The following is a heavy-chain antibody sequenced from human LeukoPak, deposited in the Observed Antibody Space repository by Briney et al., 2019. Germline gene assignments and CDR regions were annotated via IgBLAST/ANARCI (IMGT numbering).Heavy chain of an antibody. J-gene: IGHJ5*02. V-gene: IGHV3-13*04. Sequence: PGGSLRLSCAASGFTFSSYDMHWVRQATGKGLEWISSISIAGAKYYSASVKGRFTISRENAKHSFYLQMNSLRVGDTAVYYCARGLAGGLDPWGRGVLVTVSS. D-gene: IGHD1-26*01. CDR1: GFTFSSYD. CDR2: ISIAGAK. CDR3: ARGLAGGLDP.